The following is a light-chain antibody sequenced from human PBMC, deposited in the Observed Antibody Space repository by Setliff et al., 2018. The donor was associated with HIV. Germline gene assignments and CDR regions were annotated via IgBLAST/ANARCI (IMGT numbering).Light chain of an antibody. J-gene: IGLJ1*01. Sequence: SYELTQPSSVSVFPGQTARITCSGDVLAKKYARWFQQKPGQAPVLVIYKDSERPSGIPERFSGSSSGTTVTSTISGAQVEDEADYYCYSAADNVFGTGTKVTVL. CDR1: VLAKKY. V-gene: IGLV3-27*01. CDR3: YSAADNV. CDR2: KDS.